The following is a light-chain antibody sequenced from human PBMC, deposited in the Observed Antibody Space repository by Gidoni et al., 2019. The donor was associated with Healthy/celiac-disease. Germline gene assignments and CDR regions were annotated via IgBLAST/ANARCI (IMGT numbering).Light chain of an antibody. CDR2: AAS. J-gene: IGKJ3*01. V-gene: IGKV1-39*01. CDR1: QSISSY. Sequence: DIQMTHSPSSLSASVGDRVTITGRASQSISSYLNWYQQKPGKAPKLLIYAASSLQSGAPSRFSGSGSGTDFTLTISSLQPEEFATYYCQKSYSTPTFGPGTKVDIK. CDR3: QKSYSTPT.